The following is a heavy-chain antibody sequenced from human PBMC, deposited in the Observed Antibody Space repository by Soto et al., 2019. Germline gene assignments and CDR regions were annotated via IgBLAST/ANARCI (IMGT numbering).Heavy chain of an antibody. CDR1: GFTFSSYG. Sequence: GGSLRLSCAASGFTFSSYGMHWVRQAPGKGLEWVAVIWYDGSNKYYADSVKGRFTISRDNSKNTLYLQMNSLRAEDTAVYYCARAGRRYCSSTSCYEDAFDIWGQGTMVTVSS. CDR3: ARAGRRYCSSTSCYEDAFDI. J-gene: IGHJ3*02. D-gene: IGHD2-2*01. CDR2: IWYDGSNK. V-gene: IGHV3-33*01.